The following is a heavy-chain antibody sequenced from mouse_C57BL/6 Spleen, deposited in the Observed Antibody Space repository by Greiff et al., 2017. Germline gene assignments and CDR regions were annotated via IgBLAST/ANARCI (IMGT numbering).Heavy chain of an antibody. V-gene: IGHV10-1*01. CDR2: IRSKSNNYAT. Sequence: EVKLVESGGGLVQPKGSLKLSCAASGFSFNTYAMNWVRQAPGKGLEWVARIRSKSNNYATSYADSVKDRFTISRDDSESMLYLQMNNLKTEDTAMYYCVRQGDYLYWYFDVWGTGTTVTVSS. D-gene: IGHD2-4*01. CDR1: GFSFNTYA. J-gene: IGHJ1*03. CDR3: VRQGDYLYWYFDV.